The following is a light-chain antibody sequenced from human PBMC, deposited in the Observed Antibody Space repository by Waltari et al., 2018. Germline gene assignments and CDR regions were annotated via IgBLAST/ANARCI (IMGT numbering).Light chain of an antibody. CDR2: KVS. Sequence: DAVMTQSPLSLPIPPGPPASMPCRSSQSLLHSNGHTYLSWFLQKPGQPPRRLIYKVSNRDSGVPDRFSGSGAGTDFTLKISRVEAEDVGVYYCMQGTHFPLTFGGGTKVEIK. V-gene: IGKV2-30*02. CDR3: MQGTHFPLT. CDR1: QSLLHSNGHTY. J-gene: IGKJ4*01.